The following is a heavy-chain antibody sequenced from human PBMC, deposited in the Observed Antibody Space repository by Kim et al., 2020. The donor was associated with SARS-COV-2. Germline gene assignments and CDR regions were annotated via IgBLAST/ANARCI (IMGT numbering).Heavy chain of an antibody. Sequence: SETLSLTCAVYGGSFSGYYWSWIRQPPGKGLEWIGEINHSGSTNYNPSLKSRVTISVDTSKNQFSLKLSSVTAADTAVYYCASSAATTSPGAFDYWGQGTLVTVSS. V-gene: IGHV4-34*01. J-gene: IGHJ4*02. CDR3: ASSAATTSPGAFDY. CDR2: INHSGST. CDR1: GGSFSGYY. D-gene: IGHD6-25*01.